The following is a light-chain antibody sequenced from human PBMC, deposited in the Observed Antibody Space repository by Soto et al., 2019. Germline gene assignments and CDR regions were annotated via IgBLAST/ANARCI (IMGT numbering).Light chain of an antibody. V-gene: IGLV2-14*01. Sequence: QSALTQPASVSGSPGQSITISCTGTSGDIGSYNRVSWYQQHPGKAPKLIIYEVTDRPSGVSNRFSGSKSGNTASLTISGLQAEDEAEYYCSSYTNINTGACVFGPGTKLTVL. J-gene: IGLJ1*01. CDR1: SGDIGSYNR. CDR3: SSYTNINTGACV. CDR2: EVT.